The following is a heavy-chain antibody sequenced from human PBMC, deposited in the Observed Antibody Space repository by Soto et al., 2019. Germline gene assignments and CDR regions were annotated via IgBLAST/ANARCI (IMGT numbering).Heavy chain of an antibody. CDR3: AKDTGYDSSGYSDY. Sequence: EVQLVESGGGLVQPGRSLRLSCAASGFTFDDYAMHWVRQAPGKGLEWVSGISWNSGSIGYADSVKGRFTISRDNAKNSRYLQMNSLRAEDTALYYCAKDTGYDSSGYSDYWGQGTLVTVSS. CDR1: GFTFDDYA. D-gene: IGHD3-22*01. CDR2: ISWNSGSI. V-gene: IGHV3-9*01. J-gene: IGHJ4*02.